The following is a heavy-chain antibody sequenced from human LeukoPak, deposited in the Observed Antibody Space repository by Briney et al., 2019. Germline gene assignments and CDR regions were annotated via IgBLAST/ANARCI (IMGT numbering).Heavy chain of an antibody. CDR1: GFTFSDYG. D-gene: IGHD3-10*01. V-gene: IGHV3-30*18. J-gene: IGHJ4*02. CDR3: AKVFEVRGARRPKDY. Sequence: GGSLRLSCAASGFTFSDYGMHWVRQAPGKGLEWVALISYDGGNKFYADSVRDRFTISRDNSTNTLFLQMNSLRIEDTAVYYCAKVFEVRGARRPKDYWGQGTLVIVSS. CDR2: ISYDGGNK.